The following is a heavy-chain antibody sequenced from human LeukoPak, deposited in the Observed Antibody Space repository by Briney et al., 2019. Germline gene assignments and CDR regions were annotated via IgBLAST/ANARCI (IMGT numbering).Heavy chain of an antibody. CDR3: ARKTYDFWSGYYAYYYYYYMDV. Sequence: QPGGSLRLSCAASGFTFSSYWMSWVRQAPGKGLEWVANIKQDGSEKYYVDSVKGRFTISRDNAKNSLYLQMNSLRAEDTAVYYCARKTYDFWSGYYAYYYYYYMDVWGEGTTVTVSS. J-gene: IGHJ6*03. CDR1: GFTFSSYW. D-gene: IGHD3-3*01. CDR2: IKQDGSEK. V-gene: IGHV3-7*01.